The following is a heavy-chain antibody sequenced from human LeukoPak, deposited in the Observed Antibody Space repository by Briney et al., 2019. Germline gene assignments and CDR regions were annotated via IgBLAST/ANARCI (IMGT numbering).Heavy chain of an antibody. J-gene: IGHJ4*02. CDR1: GYTFTSYG. D-gene: IGHD5-18*01. CDR2: ISAYNGNT. CDR3: ATATSQYTWIQLYVWDY. V-gene: IGHV1-18*01. Sequence: ASVKVSCKASGYTFTSYGISWVRQAPGQGLEWMGWISAYNGNTNYAQKLQGRVTMTEDTSTDTAYMELSSLRSEDTAVYYCATATSQYTWIQLYVWDYWGQGTLVTVSS.